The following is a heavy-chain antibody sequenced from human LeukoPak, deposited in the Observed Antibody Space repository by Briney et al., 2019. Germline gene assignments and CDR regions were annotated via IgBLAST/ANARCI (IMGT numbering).Heavy chain of an antibody. V-gene: IGHV1-69*06. CDR1: GYTFTSYG. D-gene: IGHD3-10*01. CDR3: ARGSKGFGELVWFDP. Sequence: ASVKVSCKASGYTFTSYGISWVRQAPGQGLEWTGGIIPIFGTANYAQKFQGRVTITADKSTSTAYMELSSLRSEDTAVYYCARGSKGFGELVWFDPWGQGTLVTVSS. J-gene: IGHJ5*02. CDR2: IIPIFGTA.